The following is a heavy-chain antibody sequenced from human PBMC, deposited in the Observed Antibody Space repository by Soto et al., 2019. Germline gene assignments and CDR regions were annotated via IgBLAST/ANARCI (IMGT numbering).Heavy chain of an antibody. CDR1: GFTFSSYA. J-gene: IGHJ4*02. Sequence: GGSLRLSSAASGFTFSSYAMSWVRQAPGKGLEWVSAISGSGGSTYYADSVKGRFTISRDNSKNTLYLQMNSLRAEDTAVYYCAKVLDRVLSGYYYFDYWGQGTLVTVSS. V-gene: IGHV3-23*01. D-gene: IGHD3-3*01. CDR3: AKVLDRVLSGYYYFDY. CDR2: ISGSGGST.